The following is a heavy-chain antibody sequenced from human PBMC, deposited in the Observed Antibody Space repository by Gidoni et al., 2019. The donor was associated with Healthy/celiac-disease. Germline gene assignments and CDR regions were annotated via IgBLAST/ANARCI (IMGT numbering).Heavy chain of an antibody. J-gene: IGHJ4*02. D-gene: IGHD2-15*01. V-gene: IGHV1-3*01. Sequence: QVQLLQSGAEVKKPGAAVKGSCKAAGYTFTSYAMHWVRQAPGQRLEWMGWITAGNGNTKYSQKFQGRVTITRDTSASTAYMALSSLRSEDTAVYYCAASLVAATDLDYWGQGTLVTVSS. CDR3: AASLVAATDLDY. CDR1: GYTFTSYA. CDR2: ITAGNGNT.